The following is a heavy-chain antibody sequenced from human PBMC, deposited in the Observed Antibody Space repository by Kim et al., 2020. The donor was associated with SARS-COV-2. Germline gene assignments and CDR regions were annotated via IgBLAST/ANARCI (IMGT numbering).Heavy chain of an antibody. V-gene: IGHV4-61*02. CDR3: AGGGAEYNWFDP. Sequence: SETLSLTCTVSGGSISSGSYYWSWIRQPAGKGLEWIGRIYTSGSTNYNPSLKSRVTISVDTSKNQFSLKLSSVTAADTAVYYCAGGGAEYNWFDPWGQGTLVTVSS. D-gene: IGHD3-16*01. CDR1: GGSISSGSYY. CDR2: IYTSGST. J-gene: IGHJ5*02.